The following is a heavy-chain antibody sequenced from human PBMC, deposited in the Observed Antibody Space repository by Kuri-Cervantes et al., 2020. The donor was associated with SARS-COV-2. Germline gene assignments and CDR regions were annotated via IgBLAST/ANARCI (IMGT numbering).Heavy chain of an antibody. Sequence: GESLKISCAASGFTFSSYVMSWVRQAPGKGLEWVSYISSSSSTIYYADSVKGRFTISRDNAKNSLYLQMNSLRAEDTAVYYCARDHSSSWYRVEGGIFDYWGQGTPVTVSS. D-gene: IGHD6-13*01. CDR3: ARDHSSSWYRVEGGIFDY. CDR1: GFTFSSYV. V-gene: IGHV3-48*01. J-gene: IGHJ4*02. CDR2: ISSSSSTI.